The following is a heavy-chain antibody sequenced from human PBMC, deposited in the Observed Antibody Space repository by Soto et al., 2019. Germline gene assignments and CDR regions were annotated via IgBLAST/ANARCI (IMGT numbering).Heavy chain of an antibody. J-gene: IGHJ4*02. CDR2: ISGSGGST. V-gene: IGHV3-23*01. CDR3: ASSTYYYDSSGYYLDY. CDR1: GFTFSSYA. Sequence: GGSLRLSCAASGFTFSSYAMSWVRQAPGKGLEWVSAISGSGGSTYYADSVKGRFTISRDNSKNTLYLQMNSLRAEDTAVYYCASSTYYYDSSGYYLDYWGQGALVTVSS. D-gene: IGHD3-22*01.